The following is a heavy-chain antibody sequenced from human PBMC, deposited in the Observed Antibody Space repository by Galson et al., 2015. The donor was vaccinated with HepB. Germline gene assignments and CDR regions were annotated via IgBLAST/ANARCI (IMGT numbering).Heavy chain of an antibody. CDR1: GFTFSSYA. CDR2: ISYDGSNK. CDR3: AKDGLEWLFQESYYYYMDV. Sequence: SLRLSCAASGFTFSSYAIHWVRQAPGQGLEWVALISYDGSNKYYEDSVKGRFTISRDNSKNTLYLQMNSLRPEDTAVYYCAKDGLEWLFQESYYYYMDVWGKGSTVTVSS. V-gene: IGHV3-30*04. J-gene: IGHJ6*03. D-gene: IGHD3-3*01.